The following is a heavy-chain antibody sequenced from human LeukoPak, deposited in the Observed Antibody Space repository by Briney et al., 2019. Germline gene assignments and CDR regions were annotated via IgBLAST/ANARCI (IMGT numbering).Heavy chain of an antibody. D-gene: IGHD6-19*01. Sequence: GASVKVSCKASGYTFTDYSMHWVRQAPGQGLEWMGWINPNSGGRKYAQKFQGRVTMTRDTSISTAYMELSGLGFDDTAVYYCARNGHISAWSYYYYYYVDVWGIGTTVTVSS. CDR2: INPNSGGR. V-gene: IGHV1-2*02. J-gene: IGHJ6*03. CDR1: GYTFTDYS. CDR3: ARNGHISAWSYYYYYYVDV.